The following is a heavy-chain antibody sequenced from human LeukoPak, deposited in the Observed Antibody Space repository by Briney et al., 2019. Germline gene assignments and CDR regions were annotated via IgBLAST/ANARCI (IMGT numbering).Heavy chain of an antibody. Sequence: ASVKVSCKASGYTFSSYGINWVRLAPGRGPEWMASINPQKRDTHYAQNFQGRVTVTAGTSTNTAYMELRSLRSDDTAIYYCARRKYGADYNGMDGWGQGTTVTVSS. D-gene: IGHD4/OR15-4a*01. J-gene: IGHJ6*02. CDR2: INPQKRDT. V-gene: IGHV1-18*01. CDR3: ARRKYGADYNGMDG. CDR1: GYTFSSYG.